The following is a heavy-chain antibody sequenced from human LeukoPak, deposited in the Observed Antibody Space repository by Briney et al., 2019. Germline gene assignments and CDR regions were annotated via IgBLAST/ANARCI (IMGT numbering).Heavy chain of an antibody. CDR1: GFTFDDYA. CDR2: ISWNSGSI. J-gene: IGHJ4*02. CDR3: AKDIGRSLRAFDY. Sequence: PGGSLRLSCAASGFTFDDYAMHWVRQAPGKGLEWVSGISWNSGSIGYADSVKGRFTISRDNAKNSLYLQMNSLRAEDTALYYCAKDIGRSLRAFDYWGQGTLVTVSS. V-gene: IGHV3-9*01. D-gene: IGHD1-26*01.